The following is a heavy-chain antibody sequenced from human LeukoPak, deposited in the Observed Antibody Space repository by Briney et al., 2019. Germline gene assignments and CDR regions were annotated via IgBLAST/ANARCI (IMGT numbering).Heavy chain of an antibody. CDR2: ISWNGVTT. J-gene: IGHJ4*02. CDR1: GFSFRGYT. Sequence: GGSLRLSCAASGFSFRGYTMHWVRQPPGKGLEWVSLISWNGVTTYYGDSVKGRFTISRDDSKNSLYLQMNSLRSEDSAFYYCAASDGEQQLALWGQGTLVTVSS. V-gene: IGHV3-43*01. CDR3: AASDGEQQLAL. D-gene: IGHD6-13*01.